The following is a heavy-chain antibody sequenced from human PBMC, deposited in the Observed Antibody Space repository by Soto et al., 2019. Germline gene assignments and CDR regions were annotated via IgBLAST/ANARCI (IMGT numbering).Heavy chain of an antibody. D-gene: IGHD2-15*01. Sequence: QAQLVQSGAEVKKPGASVKVSCKASGYTFTSYGIIWVRQAPGQGLERMGWISAYNGNTNYAQKIQGRVTMTTDTATSTAYMELRSLRSDDTAVYYCARSDCSGGSCYSYYFDYWGQGTLVTVSS. CDR2: ISAYNGNT. CDR1: GYTFTSYG. J-gene: IGHJ4*02. V-gene: IGHV1-18*01. CDR3: ARSDCSGGSCYSYYFDY.